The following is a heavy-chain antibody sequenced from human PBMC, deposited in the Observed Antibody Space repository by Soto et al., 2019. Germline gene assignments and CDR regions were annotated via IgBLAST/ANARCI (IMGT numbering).Heavy chain of an antibody. CDR3: ARANMETTAAVMGWFDP. V-gene: IGHV6-1*01. Sequence: PSQTLSLTCAISGDSVSSNSAAWNWIRQSPSRGLEWLGRTYYRSKWDNDCAVSVTRRITINPDTSKNQFSLQRNSVTPEDKAVYYGARANMETTAAVMGWFDPWGQGTLVTVSS. CDR1: GDSVSSNSAA. CDR2: TYYRSKWDN. J-gene: IGHJ5*02. D-gene: IGHD4-17*01.